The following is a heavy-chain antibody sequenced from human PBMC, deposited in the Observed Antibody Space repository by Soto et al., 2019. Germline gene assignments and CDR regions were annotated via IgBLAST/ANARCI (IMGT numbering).Heavy chain of an antibody. CDR3: ARGILWFGEFAWFDP. Sequence: SETLSLTCTVSGGSISSYYWSWIRQPPGKGLEWIGYIYYSGSTNYNPSLKSRVTISVDTSKNQFSLKLSSVTAADTAVYYCARGILWFGEFAWFDPWGQGTLVTVSS. CDR1: GGSISSYY. CDR2: IYYSGST. D-gene: IGHD3-10*01. V-gene: IGHV4-59*01. J-gene: IGHJ5*02.